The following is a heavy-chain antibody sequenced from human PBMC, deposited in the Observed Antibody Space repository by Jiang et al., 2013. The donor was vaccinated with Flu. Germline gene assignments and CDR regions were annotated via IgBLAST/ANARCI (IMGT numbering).Heavy chain of an antibody. J-gene: IGHJ5*02. Sequence: KASGYTFTSYAMNWVRQAPGQGLEWMGWINTNTGNPTYAQGFTGRFVFSLDTSVSTAYLQISSLKAEDTAVYYCARDSKPDYYDSSGYYNNWFDPWGQGTLVTVSS. CDR1: GYTFTSYA. CDR2: INTNTGNP. V-gene: IGHV7-4-1*02. CDR3: ARDSKPDYYDSSGYYNNWFDP. D-gene: IGHD3-22*01.